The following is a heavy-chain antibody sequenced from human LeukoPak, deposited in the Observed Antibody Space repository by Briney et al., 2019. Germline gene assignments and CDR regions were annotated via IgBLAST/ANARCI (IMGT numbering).Heavy chain of an antibody. CDR3: ARVMYHIYGSPYYDSSGPPFGP. V-gene: IGHV1-18*01. Sequence: ASVKVSCKASGYTFTSYGISWVRQAPGQGLEWMGWISAYNGNTNYAQKLQGRVTMTTDTSTSTAYMELRSLRSDDTAVYYCARVMYHIYGSPYYDSSGPPFGPWGQGTLVTVSS. J-gene: IGHJ5*02. D-gene: IGHD3-22*01. CDR1: GYTFTSYG. CDR2: ISAYNGNT.